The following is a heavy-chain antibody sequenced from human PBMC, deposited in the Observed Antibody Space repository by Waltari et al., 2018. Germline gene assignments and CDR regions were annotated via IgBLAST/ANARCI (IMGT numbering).Heavy chain of an antibody. V-gene: IGHV1-8*02. CDR1: GYTFINYE. CDR3: ARGRDVFANFDYNWFDP. CDR2: VNPNSGTT. Sequence: QVQLVQTGAEVLRPGAAVKVSCQASGYTFINYEINWVRQAAGQGLEWMGWVNPNSGTTAYAQKCQGRISLTWDTFTRTAYMELSNLRSDDTAVFYCARGRDVFANFDYNWFDPWGQGTLVTVSS. J-gene: IGHJ5*02. D-gene: IGHD3-3*01.